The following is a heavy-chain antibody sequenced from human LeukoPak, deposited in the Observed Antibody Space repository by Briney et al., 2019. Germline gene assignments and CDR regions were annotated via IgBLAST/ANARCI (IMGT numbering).Heavy chain of an antibody. CDR3: ARAIWAYRA. V-gene: IGHV3-7*01. CDR1: GFPVIINY. D-gene: IGHD2-21*01. J-gene: IGHJ5*02. CDR2: IKQDGSEK. Sequence: GGSLRLSCAASGFPVIINYISWVRQAPGKGLEWVANIKQDGSEKYYVDSVKGRFTISRDNAKNSLYLQMNSLRAEDTAVYYCARAIWAYRAWGQGTLVTVSS.